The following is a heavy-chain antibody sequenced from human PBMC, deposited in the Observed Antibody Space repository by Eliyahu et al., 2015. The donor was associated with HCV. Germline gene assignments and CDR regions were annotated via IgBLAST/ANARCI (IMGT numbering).Heavy chain of an antibody. Sequence: QVQLQESGPGLVKPSETLSLTCTXSGGSXTTYYWSWXRXPPGKGLEWIGXIHYSGSTNYNPSLKSRVTISVDTSKNQFSLNLTSVTAADTAVYYCASGGGGIAVAGTGGWFDPWGQGTLVTVSS. CDR3: ASGGGGIAVAGTGGWFDP. D-gene: IGHD6-19*01. V-gene: IGHV4-59*01. CDR2: IHYSGST. J-gene: IGHJ5*02. CDR1: GGSXTTYY.